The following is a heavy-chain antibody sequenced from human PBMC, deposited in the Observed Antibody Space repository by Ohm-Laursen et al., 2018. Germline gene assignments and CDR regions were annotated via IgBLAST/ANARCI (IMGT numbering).Heavy chain of an antibody. CDR2: IYTSGST. CDR1: GGSFSGYY. V-gene: IGHV4-4*07. D-gene: IGHD4-11*01. CDR3: ARDPGYSNFYYYYYGMDV. Sequence: SETLSLTCAVYGGSFSGYYWSWIRQPAGKGLEWIGRIYTSGSTNYNPSPKSRVTMSVDTSKNQFSLKLSSVTAADTAVYYCARDPGYSNFYYYYYGMDVWGQGTTVTVS. J-gene: IGHJ6*02.